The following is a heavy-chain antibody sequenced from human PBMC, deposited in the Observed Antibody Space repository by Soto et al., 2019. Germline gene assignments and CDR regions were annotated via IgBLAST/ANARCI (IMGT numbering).Heavy chain of an antibody. V-gene: IGHV4-34*01. Sequence: SETLSLTCAVYGGSFSGYYWSWIRQPPGKGLERIGEINHSGSTNYNPSLKSRVTISVDTSKNQFSLKLSSVTAADTAVYYCARVRIVAGRTLGHYYYYGMDVWGQGTTVTVSS. CDR3: ARVRIVAGRTLGHYYYYGMDV. CDR2: INHSGST. D-gene: IGHD1-26*01. CDR1: GGSFSGYY. J-gene: IGHJ6*02.